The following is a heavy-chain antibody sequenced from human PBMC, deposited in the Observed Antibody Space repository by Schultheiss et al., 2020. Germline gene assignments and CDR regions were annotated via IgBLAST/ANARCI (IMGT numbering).Heavy chain of an antibody. CDR2: INPNSGGT. CDR3: ARDLGTTVTHGIDY. D-gene: IGHD4-17*01. CDR1: GYTFTSYY. Sequence: ASVKVSCKASGYTFTSYYMHWVRQAPGQGLEWMGWINPNSGGTNYAQKLQGRVTMTEDTSTDTAYMELSSLRSEDTAVYYCARDLGTTVTHGIDYWGQGTLVTVS. V-gene: IGHV1-2*02. J-gene: IGHJ4*02.